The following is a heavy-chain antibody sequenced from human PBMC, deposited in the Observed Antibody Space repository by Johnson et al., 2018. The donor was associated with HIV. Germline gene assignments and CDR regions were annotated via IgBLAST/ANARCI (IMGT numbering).Heavy chain of an antibody. D-gene: IGHD2-15*01. J-gene: IGHJ3*01. CDR2: ITSKTVGGTT. V-gene: IGHV3-15*01. CDR1: GFTFSNAW. CDR3: AKDPGYCSGGSCYTLIGWGV. Sequence: LLLVESGGGLVTPGGSLRLSCAASGFTFSNAWMSMVRQLPWRGLAWVARITSKTVGGTTDYAGPVNVRFTLSSDHSKNTLYLQMNILRAEDTALYYGAKDPGYCSGGSCYTLIGWGVWGQGTMVTVSS.